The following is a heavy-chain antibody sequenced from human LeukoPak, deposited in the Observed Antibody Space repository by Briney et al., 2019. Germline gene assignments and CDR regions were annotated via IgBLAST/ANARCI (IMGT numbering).Heavy chain of an antibody. CDR3: ARGLTHAYVVGKGKNGFAT. CDR2: IYPGDSDT. D-gene: IGHD2-15*01. V-gene: IGHV5-51*01. Sequence: GESLKISCEGSGYSFSNYWIGWIRQMPGKGLEYMGIIYPGDSDTGYSPSFQGQVTISVDKSISTAYLQWSSLKTSDTAIYFCARGLTHAYVVGKGKNGFATGGQETLLTVS. J-gene: IGHJ4*02. CDR1: GYSFSNYW.